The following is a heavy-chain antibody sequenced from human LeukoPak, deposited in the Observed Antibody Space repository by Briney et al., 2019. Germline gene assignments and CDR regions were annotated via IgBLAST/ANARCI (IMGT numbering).Heavy chain of an antibody. J-gene: IGHJ3*02. CDR3: ARGEYHHGSDI. CDR2: INSDGSDT. D-gene: IGHD2/OR15-2a*01. CDR1: GFTFNSYW. Sequence: GGSLRLSCAASGFTFNSYWLHWVRQAPGKGLVWVARINSDGSDTIYADSVKGRFTISRDNAKSTVYLQMNSLKAEDTAVHYCARGEYHHGSDIWGQGTTVTVSS. V-gene: IGHV3-74*01.